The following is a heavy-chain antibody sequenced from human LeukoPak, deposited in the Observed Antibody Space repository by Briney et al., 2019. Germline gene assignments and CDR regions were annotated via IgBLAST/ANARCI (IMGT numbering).Heavy chain of an antibody. J-gene: IGHJ4*02. V-gene: IGHV1-18*01. D-gene: IGHD3-3*01. Sequence: ASVKVSCKASGYTFTSYGISWVRQAPGQGPEWMGVISPSGGSTTYAQKFQGRVTMTEDTSTDTAYMELSSLRSEDTAVYYCATGSKVTIFGVVLLSYWGQGTLVTVSS. CDR2: ISPSGGST. CDR3: ATGSKVTIFGVVLLSY. CDR1: GYTFTSYG.